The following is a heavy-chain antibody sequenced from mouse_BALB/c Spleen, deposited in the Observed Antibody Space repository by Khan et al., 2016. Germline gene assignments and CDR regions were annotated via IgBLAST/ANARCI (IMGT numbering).Heavy chain of an antibody. CDR1: GYTFTTYW. D-gene: IGHD2-4*01. Sequence: QVQLQQSGAELARPGASVKLSCKASGYTFTTYWMQWVKQRPGQGLEWIGAIYPGDGATRYTQKFKGKATLTADKSSSTAYLQLSSLASEDSAVYYCARGNSYYDYDYWGQGTTLTVSS. V-gene: IGHV1-87*01. CDR3: ARGNSYYDYDY. J-gene: IGHJ2*01. CDR2: IYPGDGAT.